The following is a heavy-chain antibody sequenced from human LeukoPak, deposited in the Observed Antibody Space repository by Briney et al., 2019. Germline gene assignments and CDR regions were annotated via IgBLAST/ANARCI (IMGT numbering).Heavy chain of an antibody. J-gene: IGHJ5*02. CDR1: GGSISSYY. D-gene: IGHD6-19*01. CDR2: IYYSGST. V-gene: IGHV4-59*08. CDR3: ARHGGSGLPGGNNWFDP. Sequence: PSETLSLTCTDSGGSISSYYWSWIRQPPGKGLEWIGYIYYSGSTNYNPSLKSRVTISVDTSKNQFSLKLSSVTAADTAVYYCARHGGSGLPGGNNWFDPCGQGTLVTVSS.